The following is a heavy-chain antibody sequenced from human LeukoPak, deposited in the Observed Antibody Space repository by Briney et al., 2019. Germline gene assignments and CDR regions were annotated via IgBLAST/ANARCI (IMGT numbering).Heavy chain of an antibody. CDR3: ANVTGGAFDY. D-gene: IGHD1-26*01. CDR2: IYSGGST. J-gene: IGHJ4*02. Sequence: VGSLRLSCAASGFTFSSYSMNWVRQAPGKGLEWVSVIYSGGSTYYADSVKGRFTISRDNSKNTLYLQMNSLRAEDTAVYYCANVTGGAFDYWGQGTLVTVSS. V-gene: IGHV3-66*01. CDR1: GFTFSSYS.